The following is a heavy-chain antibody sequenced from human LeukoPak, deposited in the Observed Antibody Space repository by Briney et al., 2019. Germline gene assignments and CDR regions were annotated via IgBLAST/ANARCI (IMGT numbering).Heavy chain of an antibody. V-gene: IGHV1-2*02. J-gene: IGHJ4*02. CDR2: INPNSGGT. Sequence: GASVKVSCKASGYTFTGYYMHWVRQAPGQGLEWMGWINPNSGGTNYAQKFQGRVTMTRDTSISTAYMELSRLRSDDTAVYYCARGQLDWKWIAFIWGQGTLATVSS. CDR3: ARGQLDWKWIAFI. CDR1: GYTFTGYY. D-gene: IGHD3/OR15-3a*01.